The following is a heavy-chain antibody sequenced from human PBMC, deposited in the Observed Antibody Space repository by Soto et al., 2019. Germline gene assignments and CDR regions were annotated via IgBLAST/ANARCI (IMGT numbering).Heavy chain of an antibody. CDR2: IYYSGNT. V-gene: IGHV4-30-4*01. Sequence: SETLSLTCTVSGDSITSGDYYWSWIRQPPGKGLEWIGYIYYSGNTNYNPSLKSRVIMSVDTSKNQFSLKLTSVTAADTAVYYCASFVGLLWGGVSPAESWGSYYFDNWGQGALVTVSS. CDR3: ASFVGLLWGGVSPAESWGSYYFDN. J-gene: IGHJ4*02. CDR1: GDSITSGDYY. D-gene: IGHD2-8*01.